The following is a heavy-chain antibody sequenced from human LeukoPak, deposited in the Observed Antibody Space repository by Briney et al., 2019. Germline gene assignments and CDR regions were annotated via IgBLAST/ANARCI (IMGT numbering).Heavy chain of an antibody. V-gene: IGHV3-9*03. J-gene: IGHJ4*02. D-gene: IGHD5-24*01. CDR1: GFTFDDYA. Sequence: SLRLSCAASGFTFDDYAMHWVRQAPGKGLEWVSGISWNSGSIGYADSVKGRFTISRDNAKDSLYLQMNSLRAEDMALYYCAKGRGDGYNYPMFDYWGQGTLVTVSS. CDR2: ISWNSGSI. CDR3: AKGRGDGYNYPMFDY.